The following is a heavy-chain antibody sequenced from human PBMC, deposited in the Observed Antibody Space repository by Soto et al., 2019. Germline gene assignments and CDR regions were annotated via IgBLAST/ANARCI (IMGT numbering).Heavy chain of an antibody. V-gene: IGHV2-5*02. Sequence: QITLKESGPTRVKPTQALALTCTFSGFSLSTSGVGVGWIRKAPGKALEWLAVIYWDDDKRYNPSLKSRLTIAKDAPKNRVAPRMADMDPVDTATYFCAHRGYMYGNWDHGYFDFWGQGTLVTVSS. J-gene: IGHJ4*02. CDR1: GFSLSTSGVG. D-gene: IGHD5-18*01. CDR2: IYWDDDK. CDR3: AHRGYMYGNWDHGYFDF.